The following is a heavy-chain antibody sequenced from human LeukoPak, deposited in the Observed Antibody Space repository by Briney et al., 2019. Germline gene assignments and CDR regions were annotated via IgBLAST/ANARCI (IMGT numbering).Heavy chain of an antibody. D-gene: IGHD6-13*01. J-gene: IGHJ4*02. CDR1: GFTLSSYA. V-gene: IGHV3-64*01. CDR2: ISINGGST. CDR3: VRGDSRDY. Sequence: GGSLRLSCAASGFTLSSYAMRWVRQAPGKGLEYVSAISINGGSTYYANSVKGRFTISRDNAKNSLYLDMDNLRAEDTAVYYCVRGDSRDYWGQGTLVTVSS.